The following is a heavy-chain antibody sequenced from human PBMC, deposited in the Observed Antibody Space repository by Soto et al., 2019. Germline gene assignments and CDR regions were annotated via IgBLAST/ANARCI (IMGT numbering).Heavy chain of an antibody. J-gene: IGHJ4*02. CDR3: TSSQLVVAARSRGY. CDR2: IRSKANSYAT. Sequence: PGGSLRLSCAASGFTFSGSAMHWVRQASGKGLEWVGRIRSKANSYATAYAASVKGRFTISRDDSKNTAYLQMNSLKTEDTAVYYCTSSQLVVAARSRGYWGQGTLVTVSS. V-gene: IGHV3-73*01. CDR1: GFTFSGSA. D-gene: IGHD2-15*01.